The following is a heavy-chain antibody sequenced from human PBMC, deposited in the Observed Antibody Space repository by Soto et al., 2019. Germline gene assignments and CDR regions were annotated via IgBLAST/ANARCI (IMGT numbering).Heavy chain of an antibody. D-gene: IGHD6-13*01. CDR1: GFTFSSYS. J-gene: IGHJ4*02. CDR2: ISSSYSTI. Sequence: HPGGSLRLSCAASGFTFSSYSMNWVRQAPGKGLEWVSYISSSYSTIYYADSVKGRFTISRDNAKNSLYLQMNSLRADDTAVYYCARDRLQQLVPYYFDYWGQGALGTVSS. V-gene: IGHV3-48*01. CDR3: ARDRLQQLVPYYFDY.